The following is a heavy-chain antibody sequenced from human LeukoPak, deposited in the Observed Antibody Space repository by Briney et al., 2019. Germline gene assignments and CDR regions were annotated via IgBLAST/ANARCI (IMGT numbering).Heavy chain of an antibody. V-gene: IGHV1-2*02. CDR1: GHTFTGKF. CDR2: IDPNSGGT. Sequence: GASVKVSCKASGHTFTGKFIHWVRQAPGQGLEWMGWIDPNSGGTDYAQKFRGRVTMTRDTSTSTAYMDLSSLISDDTAVYYCARDREGLAYFDYWGQGTLVTVSS. D-gene: IGHD3/OR15-3a*01. J-gene: IGHJ4*02. CDR3: ARDREGLAYFDY.